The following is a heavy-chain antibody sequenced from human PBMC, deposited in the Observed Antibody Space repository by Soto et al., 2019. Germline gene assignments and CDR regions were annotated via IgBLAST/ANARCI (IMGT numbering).Heavy chain of an antibody. CDR1: GFTFSRYA. CDR2: ISGSGGST. D-gene: IGHD4-17*01. CDR3: ARGGTSVTTPFDY. J-gene: IGHJ4*02. V-gene: IGHV3-23*01. Sequence: GGSLRLSCAASGFTFSRYAMSWVRQAPGKGLEWVSAISGSGGSTYYADSVKGRFTISRDNSKNTLYLQMNSLRAEDTAVYYCARGGTSVTTPFDYWGQGTQVTVSS.